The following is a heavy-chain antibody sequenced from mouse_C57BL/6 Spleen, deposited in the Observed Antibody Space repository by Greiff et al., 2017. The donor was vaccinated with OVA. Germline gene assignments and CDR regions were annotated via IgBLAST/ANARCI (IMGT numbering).Heavy chain of an antibody. V-gene: IGHV3-6*01. CDR1: GYSITSGYY. J-gene: IGHJ2*01. Sequence: VQLKESGPGLVKPSQSLSLTCSVTGYSITSGYYWNWIRQFPGNKLEWMGYISYDGSNNYNPSLKNRISITRDTSKNQFFLKLNSVTTEDTATYYCARDRDYGSSYEDWGQGTTLTVSS. D-gene: IGHD1-1*01. CDR3: ARDRDYGSSYED. CDR2: ISYDGSN.